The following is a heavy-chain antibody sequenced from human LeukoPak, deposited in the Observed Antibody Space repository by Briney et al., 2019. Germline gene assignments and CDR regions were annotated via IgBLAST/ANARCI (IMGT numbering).Heavy chain of an antibody. J-gene: IGHJ4*02. D-gene: IGHD3/OR15-3a*01. CDR3: ARVDNRDWYYFDY. Sequence: ASVKVSCKASGYTFTSYYMHWVRQAPRQGLEWMGWINPKSGGTDYAQKFQGRVAMTSDTSIRTGYMELNNLTSYDTAVYYCARVDNRDWYYFDYWGQGSLVTVSS. CDR2: INPKSGGT. V-gene: IGHV1-2*02. CDR1: GYTFTSYY.